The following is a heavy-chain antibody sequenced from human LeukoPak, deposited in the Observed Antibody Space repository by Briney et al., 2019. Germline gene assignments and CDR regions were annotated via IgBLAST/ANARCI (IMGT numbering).Heavy chain of an antibody. Sequence: LTGGSLRLSCAASGFTFDDYGMSWVRQAPGKGLEWVSGINWNGGSTAYADSVKGRFTIPRDNGKNSLYLQMNSLRAEDTAFHYCARDFFTVTYAFDIWGQGTMVTVSS. J-gene: IGHJ3*02. CDR2: INWNGGST. CDR1: GFTFDDYG. D-gene: IGHD4-17*01. CDR3: ARDFFTVTYAFDI. V-gene: IGHV3-20*04.